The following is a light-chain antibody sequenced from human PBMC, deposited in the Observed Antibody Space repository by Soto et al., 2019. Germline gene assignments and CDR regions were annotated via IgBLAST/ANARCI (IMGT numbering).Light chain of an antibody. Sequence: IQLTQSPSSLSASVGDSVTITCRASQGVSRYLSWYQQKPGRAPILLISAASTLQSGVPARFSGSGSWTDFALSITSLQPEDFATYYWQQLNTYPVTFGGGTKVDIK. CDR2: AAS. V-gene: IGKV1-9*01. CDR3: QQLNTYPVT. J-gene: IGKJ4*01. CDR1: QGVSRY.